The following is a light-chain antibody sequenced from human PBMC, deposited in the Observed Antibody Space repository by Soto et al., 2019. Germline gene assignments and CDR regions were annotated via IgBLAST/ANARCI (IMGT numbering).Light chain of an antibody. V-gene: IGKV3D-15*01. J-gene: IGKJ4*01. Sequence: ETVMAQSPATLSVSPGEGATLSCRASQSVGGNLAWYQQKPGQAPRLLIHTISTRASGIPARFSGGGSGTEFTLPISSLQSEDFAVYFCQQYNDWPRTFGGGTRVEIK. CDR2: TIS. CDR1: QSVGGN. CDR3: QQYNDWPRT.